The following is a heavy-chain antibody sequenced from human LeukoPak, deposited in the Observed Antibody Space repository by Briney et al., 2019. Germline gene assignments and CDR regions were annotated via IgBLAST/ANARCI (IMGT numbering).Heavy chain of an antibody. CDR3: ARGRDYFDY. CDR2: IYYSGST. J-gene: IGHJ4*02. CDR1: GGSISSYY. V-gene: IGHV4-59*01. Sequence: SETLSLTCTVSGGSISSYYWSWIRQPPGKGLEWIGYIYYSGSTNYTPSLKSRVTISVDTSKTQFSLKLSSVFAADTAVYYCARGRDYFDYGGQGTLVTVSS.